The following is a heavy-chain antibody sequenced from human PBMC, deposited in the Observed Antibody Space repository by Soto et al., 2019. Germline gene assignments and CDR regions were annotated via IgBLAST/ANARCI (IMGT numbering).Heavy chain of an antibody. Sequence: GGSLRLSCAASGITFSTYAMSWVRQAPGKGLEWVSAISGSGGSTYYADSVKGRFTISRDKSKNTLYLQMNSPRAEDTALYYCAKSFSSNWYDYLDYWGQGSLVTVSS. CDR1: GITFSTYA. CDR3: AKSFSSNWYDYLDY. V-gene: IGHV3-23*01. J-gene: IGHJ4*02. D-gene: IGHD6-13*01. CDR2: ISGSGGST.